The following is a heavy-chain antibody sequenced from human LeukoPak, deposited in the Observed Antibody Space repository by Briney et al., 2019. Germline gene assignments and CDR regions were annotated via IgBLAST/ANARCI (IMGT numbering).Heavy chain of an antibody. Sequence: GESLKISCTGSGYSFTSYWIGWVRQMPGKGLEWMGIIYPCDSDTRYSTSFQGQVTISADKSISTAYLQWSSLKASDTAMYYCARSGYSYGFDYWGQGTLVTVSS. D-gene: IGHD5-18*01. CDR1: GYSFTSYW. CDR3: ARSGYSYGFDY. V-gene: IGHV5-51*01. CDR2: IYPCDSDT. J-gene: IGHJ4*02.